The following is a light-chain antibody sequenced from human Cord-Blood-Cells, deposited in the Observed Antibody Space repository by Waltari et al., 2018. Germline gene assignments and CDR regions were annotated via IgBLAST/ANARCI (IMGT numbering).Light chain of an antibody. CDR1: PSVSSSY. CDR3: QQYGSSPYT. J-gene: IGKJ2*01. Sequence: EIVLTPSPGPLSLSPGERATLSCRASPSVSSSYLAWYQQKPGQAPRLLIYGASSRATGIPDRFSGSGSGTDFTLTISRLEPEDFAVYYCQQYGSSPYTFGQGTKLEIK. CDR2: GAS. V-gene: IGKV3-20*01.